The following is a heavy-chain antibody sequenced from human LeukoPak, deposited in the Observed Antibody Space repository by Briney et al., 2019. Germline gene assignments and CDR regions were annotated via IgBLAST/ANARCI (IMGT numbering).Heavy chain of an antibody. D-gene: IGHD3-22*01. CDR1: GFTFSSYA. V-gene: IGHV3-23*01. Sequence: GGSLRLSCAASGFTFSSYAMSWVRQAPGKGLEWVLAISGSGGSTYYADSVKGRFTISRDNSKNTLYLQINSLRAEDTAVYYCAKLHTYYYDSSGYYPPTFDYWGQGTLVTVSS. CDR2: ISGSGGST. CDR3: AKLHTYYYDSSGYYPPTFDY. J-gene: IGHJ4*02.